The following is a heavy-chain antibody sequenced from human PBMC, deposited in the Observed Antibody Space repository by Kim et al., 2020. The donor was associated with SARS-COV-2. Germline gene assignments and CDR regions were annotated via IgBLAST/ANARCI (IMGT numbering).Heavy chain of an antibody. CDR2: ISYDGSNK. J-gene: IGHJ5*02. D-gene: IGHD4-4*01. CDR1: GFTFSSYA. V-gene: IGHV3-30-3*01. Sequence: GGSLRLSCAASGFTFSSYAMHWVRQAPGKGLEWVAVISYDGSNKYYADSVKGRFTISRDNSKNTLYLQMNSLRAEDTAVYYCAREDYSIGSWFDPWGQGTLVTVSS. CDR3: AREDYSIGSWFDP.